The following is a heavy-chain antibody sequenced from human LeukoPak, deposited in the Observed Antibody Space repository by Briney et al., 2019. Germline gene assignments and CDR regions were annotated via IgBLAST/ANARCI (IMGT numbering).Heavy chain of an antibody. V-gene: IGHV5-51*01. CDR2: FYPGDSDT. CDR1: CNSITNYR. J-gene: IGHJ4*02. CDR3: VRQHVMVVTCY. Sequence: AESLMSSCRASCNSITNYRFMCGRQMPGKGLEWMAIFYPGDSDTRYSPSFQGQVTISADNSISTAYLQWRSLKASDSAMYYYVRQHVMVVTCYWGPVTLVTVSS. D-gene: IGHD3-10*01.